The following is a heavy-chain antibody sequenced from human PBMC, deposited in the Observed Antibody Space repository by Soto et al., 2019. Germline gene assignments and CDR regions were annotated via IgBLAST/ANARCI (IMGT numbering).Heavy chain of an antibody. CDR3: AGHRKWGCYCSFHGLDL. D-gene: IGHD6-19*01. V-gene: IGHV5-51*01. CDR2: IYPGDSDT. J-gene: IGHJ6*02. CDR1: GYSFSTYW. Sequence: GESLKISCKGSGYSFSTYWIAWVRQMPGKGLEWMGIIYPGDSDTRYSPSFQGQVTISADKSISTAYLQWSSLKASAAAMYYCAGHRKWGCYCSFHGLDLWGQGTTV.